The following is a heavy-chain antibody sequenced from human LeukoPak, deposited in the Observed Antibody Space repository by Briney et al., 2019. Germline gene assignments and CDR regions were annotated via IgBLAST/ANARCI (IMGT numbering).Heavy chain of an antibody. CDR3: ARDIGGSYTAIDY. D-gene: IGHD1-26*01. CDR1: GFTFSGYS. V-gene: IGHV3-21*01. Sequence: PGGSLRLSCAASGFTFSGYSMNWVRQAPGKGLEWVSFISSSSAHINYADSVKGRFTISRDNPRNPLYLQMNSLRAEDTAVYYCARDIGGSYTAIDYWGQGTLVTVSS. CDR2: ISSSSAHI. J-gene: IGHJ4*02.